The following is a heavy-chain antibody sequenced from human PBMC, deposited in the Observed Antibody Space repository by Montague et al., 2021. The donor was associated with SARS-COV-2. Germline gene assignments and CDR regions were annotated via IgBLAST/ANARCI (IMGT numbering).Heavy chain of an antibody. CDR3: ARWDIPRGTFSV. Sequence: CAISGDSVVGHRRRSEEHTPEPQSRFDFVCSTHHENKRLNDYRGSVRSRMIINPDTSRNQFSLQLNSVTPEDTAVYYCARWDIPRGTFSVWGQGTMVTVSS. CDR2: THHENKRLN. D-gene: IGHD3-16*01. CDR1: GDSVVGHRRR. V-gene: IGHV6-1*01. J-gene: IGHJ3*01.